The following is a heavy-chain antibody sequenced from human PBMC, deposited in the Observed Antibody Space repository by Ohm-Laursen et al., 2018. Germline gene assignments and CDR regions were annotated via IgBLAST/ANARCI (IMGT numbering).Heavy chain of an antibody. V-gene: IGHV3-11*01. CDR1: GFIFSNYW. Sequence: GSLRLSCAASGFIFSNYWMTWVRQAPGKGLEWVSYTSSSGSTIYYADSVKGRFTISRDNSKNTLYLQMNSLRVEDTALYYCAKDPYSENYFDDWGQGTLVTVSS. D-gene: IGHD5-12*01. CDR3: AKDPYSENYFDD. CDR2: TSSSGSTI. J-gene: IGHJ4*02.